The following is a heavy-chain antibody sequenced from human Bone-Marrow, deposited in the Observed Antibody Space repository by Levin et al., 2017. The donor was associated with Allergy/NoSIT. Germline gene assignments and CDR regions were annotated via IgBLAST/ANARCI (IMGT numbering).Heavy chain of an antibody. D-gene: IGHD3-3*01. CDR3: ARFDHYYDFWSGYFKGCDY. Sequence: SCAASGFTFSTYWMSWVRQAPGKGLEWVANIKQDGSETYYVDSVKGRFTISRDNAKNSLYLQMNSLRAEDTAVYYCARFDHYYDFWSGYFKGCDYWGQGILVTVSS. V-gene: IGHV3-7*01. J-gene: IGHJ4*02. CDR1: GFTFSTYW. CDR2: IKQDGSET.